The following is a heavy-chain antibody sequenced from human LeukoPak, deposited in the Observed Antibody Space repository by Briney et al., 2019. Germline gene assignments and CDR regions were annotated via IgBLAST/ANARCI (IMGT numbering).Heavy chain of an antibody. CDR3: ARDRLRSRYDILTGYYY. Sequence: GGSLRLSCAASGFTFSNYYMSCIRQAPGKGLEWVSYICSSGSTIYYADAVKARSTISRDNAKNSLYLQMTSLRAEDTAVYQCARDRLRSRYDILTGYYYWGQGTLVTVSS. D-gene: IGHD3-9*01. V-gene: IGHV3-11*01. CDR2: ICSSGSTI. CDR1: GFTFSNYY. J-gene: IGHJ4*02.